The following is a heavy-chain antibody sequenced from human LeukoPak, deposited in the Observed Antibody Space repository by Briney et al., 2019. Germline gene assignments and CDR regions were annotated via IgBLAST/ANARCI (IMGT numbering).Heavy chain of an antibody. Sequence: ASVKVSCKASGYSFNNYDINWVRQAPGQGLEWMGWISAYDGNTYYAQKFQGRLTMTADTSTSTAYMEVRSLRSDDTAVYYCARFIPRISREKFDYWGQGTLVTVSS. D-gene: IGHD3-3*02. J-gene: IGHJ4*02. CDR3: ARFIPRISREKFDY. CDR1: GYSFNNYD. CDR2: ISAYDGNT. V-gene: IGHV1-18*01.